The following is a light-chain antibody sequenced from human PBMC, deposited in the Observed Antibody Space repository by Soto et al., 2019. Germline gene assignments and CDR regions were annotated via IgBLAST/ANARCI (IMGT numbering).Light chain of an antibody. CDR2: EVT. Sequence: QSALTQPASVSGSPGQSITISCAGTRDDIGAYDYVSWYQQHPGNAPKLLVYEVTNRPSGVSDRFSGSKSGNTASLTISGLQAEDEADYFCNSYTNSSAGFFCGGTKSPS. J-gene: IGLJ2*01. CDR3: NSYTNSSAGF. V-gene: IGLV2-14*01. CDR1: RDDIGAYDY.